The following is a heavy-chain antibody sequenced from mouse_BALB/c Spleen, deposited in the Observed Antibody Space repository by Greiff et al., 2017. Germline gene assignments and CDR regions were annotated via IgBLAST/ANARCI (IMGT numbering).Heavy chain of an antibody. Sequence: DVKLVESGGDLVKPGGSLKLSCAASGFTFSSYGMSWVRQTPDKRLEWVATISSGGSYTYYPDSVKGRFTISRDNAKNTLYLQMSSLKSEDTAMYYCARHGTTVVARAMDYWGQGTSVTVSS. CDR1: GFTFSSYG. J-gene: IGHJ4*01. CDR3: ARHGTTVVARAMDY. CDR2: ISSGGSYT. V-gene: IGHV5-6*02. D-gene: IGHD1-1*01.